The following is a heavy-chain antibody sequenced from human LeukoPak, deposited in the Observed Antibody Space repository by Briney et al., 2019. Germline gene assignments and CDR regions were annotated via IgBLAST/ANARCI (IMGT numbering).Heavy chain of an antibody. CDR3: ARDHVVVVPAAIRSRYYYGMDV. V-gene: IGHV4-34*01. CDR1: GGSFSGYY. J-gene: IGHJ6*02. CDR2: INHSGST. D-gene: IGHD2-2*02. Sequence: SETLSLTCAVYGGSFSGYYWSWIRQPPGKGLEWIGEINHSGSTNYNPSLKSRVTISVDTSKNQFSLKLSSVTAADTAVYYCARDHVVVVPAAIRSRYYYGMDVWGQGTTVTVSS.